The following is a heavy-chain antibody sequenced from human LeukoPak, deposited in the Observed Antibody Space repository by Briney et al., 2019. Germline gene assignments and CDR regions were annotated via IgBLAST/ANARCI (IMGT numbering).Heavy chain of an antibody. J-gene: IGHJ4*02. CDR3: ARGDYGDYDY. CDR2: ISSSSSYI. CDR1: GFTFSSYS. Sequence: PGGSLRLSCAASGFTFSSYSMNWVRQAPGKGLEWVSSISSSSSYIYYADSVKGQFTISRDNSKNTLYLQMNSLRAEDTAVYYCARGDYGDYDYWGQGTLVTVSS. D-gene: IGHD4-17*01. V-gene: IGHV3-21*04.